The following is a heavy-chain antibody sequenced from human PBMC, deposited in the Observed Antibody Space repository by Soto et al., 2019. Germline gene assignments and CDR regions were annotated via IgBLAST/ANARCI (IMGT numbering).Heavy chain of an antibody. CDR3: ANGTVDWFDP. CDR2: VFYTGNT. D-gene: IGHD2-21*01. V-gene: IGHV4-59*02. J-gene: IGHJ5*02. CDR1: GGSVSGYY. Sequence: SETLSLTCTVSGGSVSGYYWSWIRQAPQKGLEWIGYVFYTGNTQYNPSLKSRLSISVDTSRNQFSLRLGSVTVADTAVYYCANGTVDWFDPWGQGIPVTVSS.